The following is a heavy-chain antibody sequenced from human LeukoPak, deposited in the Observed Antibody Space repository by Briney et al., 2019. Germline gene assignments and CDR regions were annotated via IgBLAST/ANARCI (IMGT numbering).Heavy chain of an antibody. D-gene: IGHD6-19*01. CDR2: MNPNSGNT. J-gene: IGHJ4*02. CDR1: GYTFTSYD. CDR3: ARESGDRSGSPFDY. Sequence: GASVKVSCKASGYTFTSYDINWVRQATGQGLEWMGWMNPNSGNTGYAQKFQGRVTMTRNTSISTAYMELSSLRSEDTAVYYCARESGDRSGSPFDYWGQGTLVTVSS. V-gene: IGHV1-8*01.